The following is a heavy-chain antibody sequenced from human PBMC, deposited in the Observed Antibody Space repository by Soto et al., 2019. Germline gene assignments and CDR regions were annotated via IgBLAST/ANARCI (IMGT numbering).Heavy chain of an antibody. CDR1: GFSFSSYA. CDR2: ISKDGMNK. Sequence: QVRLVESGGGVVQPGRSLRLSCTASGFSFSSYAMYWFRQPPGKGLEWVAVISKDGMNKNYADSVKGRVTVSRDNANYSLDLQLNRLRGEDTAMYYCAIDMYSGNDFGKWFEPWGQGTLVTVSS. D-gene: IGHD4-17*01. J-gene: IGHJ5*02. V-gene: IGHV3-30*04. CDR3: AIDMYSGNDFGKWFEP.